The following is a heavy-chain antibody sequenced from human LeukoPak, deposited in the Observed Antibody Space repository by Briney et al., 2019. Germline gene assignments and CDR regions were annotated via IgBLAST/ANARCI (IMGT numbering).Heavy chain of an antibody. Sequence: ASVKVSCKASGGTFSSYAISWVRQAPGQGLEWTGGIIPIFGTANYAQKFQGRVTITTDESTSTAYMELSSLRSEDTAVYYCATLVTTVTTGGSWGQGTLVTVSS. J-gene: IGHJ4*02. CDR2: IIPIFGTA. V-gene: IGHV1-69*05. D-gene: IGHD4-17*01. CDR1: GGTFSSYA. CDR3: ATLVTTVTTGGS.